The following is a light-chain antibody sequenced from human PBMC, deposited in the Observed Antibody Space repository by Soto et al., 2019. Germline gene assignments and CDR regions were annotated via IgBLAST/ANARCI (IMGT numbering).Light chain of an antibody. CDR2: DIS. J-gene: IGKJ5*01. Sequence: EIVLTQSPAALSLSPGERATLSCRASQSVYRSLAWYQQKRGQAPRLLIYDISSRATGVPARFSGSGSGTEFTLSISGLQSEDFAVYFCQQYNNWPFSFGQGTRLEIK. V-gene: IGKV3-15*01. CDR1: QSVYRS. CDR3: QQYNNWPFS.